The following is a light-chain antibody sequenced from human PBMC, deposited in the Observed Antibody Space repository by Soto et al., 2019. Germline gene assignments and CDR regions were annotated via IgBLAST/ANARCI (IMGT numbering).Light chain of an antibody. J-gene: IGKJ5*01. CDR1: QDISGW. V-gene: IGKV1-12*01. CDR3: LQADTFPIT. Sequence: DIQMTQSPSSVSASVGDRVTITCRASQDISGWLAWYQQKPGRAPKLLIYAASSLQSGVPTRFAGNGSGTSFTLTITRLQPEDFATYYCLQADTFPITFGQGTRLEI. CDR2: AAS.